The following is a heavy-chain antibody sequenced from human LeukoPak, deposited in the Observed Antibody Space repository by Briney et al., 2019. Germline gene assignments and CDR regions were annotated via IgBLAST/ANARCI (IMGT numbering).Heavy chain of an antibody. CDR2: INYSGST. V-gene: IGHV4-59*01. J-gene: IGHJ3*02. CDR1: GGSISTYN. Sequence: SETLSLTCSVSGGSISTYNWNWIRQPPGKGLEWIGYINYSGSTIYNPSLKSRVTISVDTSKNQFSLKMSSVTAADTAVYYCAKSSGYGLIDIWGQGTMVTVSS. D-gene: IGHD3-22*01. CDR3: AKSSGYGLIDI.